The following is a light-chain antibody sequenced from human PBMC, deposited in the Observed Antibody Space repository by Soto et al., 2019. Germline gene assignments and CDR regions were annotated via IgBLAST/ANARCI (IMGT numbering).Light chain of an antibody. J-gene: IGKJ1*01. Sequence: DIPMTQSPSTLSTYVGDRVTITCRASQNIHDWLAWYQQKPGKAPKLLVYDASTLESGVPSRFSATRFGTEFTLTISSLQPDDVATYYCQQYSDYWTFGQGTKVELK. CDR3: QQYSDYWT. V-gene: IGKV1-5*01. CDR2: DAS. CDR1: QNIHDW.